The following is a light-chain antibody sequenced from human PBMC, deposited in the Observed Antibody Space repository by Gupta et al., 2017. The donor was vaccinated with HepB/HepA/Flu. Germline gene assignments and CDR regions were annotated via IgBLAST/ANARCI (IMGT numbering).Light chain of an antibody. J-gene: IGLJ2*01. V-gene: IGLV3-25*03. CDR2: EES. CDR3: QSADSSGTSVV. CDR1: ALPKQY. Sequence: YELTQPPPVPLSHGQTARISCSGDALPKQYAYWYQQKPGQAPVLVIYEESERPSGIPERFSGSSSGTNVTLTISGVQAEDDADYYCQSADSSGTSVVFGGGTKLTVL.